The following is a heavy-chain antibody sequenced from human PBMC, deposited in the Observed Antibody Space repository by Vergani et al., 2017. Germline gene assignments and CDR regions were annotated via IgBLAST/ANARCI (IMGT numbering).Heavy chain of an antibody. CDR3: GRVADFYGLRSRLLDL. CDR2: MYHSGST. CDR1: GGSMSGYY. Sequence: QVRLQESGPGLVKPSETLSLTCSVSGGSMSGYYWSWIRQPPGTELEWIGYMYHSGSTNYNPSLETRVTISGDKSKNQFSLKLNSVTAADTAVYYCGRVADFYGLRSRLLDLWGQGILVTVSS. V-gene: IGHV4-59*01. D-gene: IGHD3-10*01. J-gene: IGHJ5*02.